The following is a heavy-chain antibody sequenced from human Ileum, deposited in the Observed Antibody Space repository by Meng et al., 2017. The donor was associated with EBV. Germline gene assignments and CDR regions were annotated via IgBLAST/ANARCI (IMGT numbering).Heavy chain of an antibody. D-gene: IGHD3-10*01. CDR1: GASIISSNW. CDR3: ARGYGSGRDYFDY. J-gene: IGHJ4*02. Sequence: QVHLQESGPGLVKPSGTLSLTCAVSGASIISSNWWTWVRQTPGKGLEWIGEIYHSGSANYNPSLKSRVTISVDKSKNLFSLKLSSVTAADTAVYYCARGYGSGRDYFDYWGQGTLVTVSS. CDR2: IYHSGSA. V-gene: IGHV4-4*02.